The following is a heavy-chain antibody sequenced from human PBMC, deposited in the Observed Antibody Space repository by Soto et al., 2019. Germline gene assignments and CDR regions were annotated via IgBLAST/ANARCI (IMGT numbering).Heavy chain of an antibody. Sequence: SETLSLTCAVYGVYLSGYYCSWIRQPPGKGLEWIGEINHSGSTNYNPSLKSRVTISVDTSQNQFSLKLSSVTAADTAVYYCARRITIFGVVIIKIFWFDPWGQGTLVTVSS. J-gene: IGHJ5*02. CDR2: INHSGST. CDR1: GVYLSGYY. CDR3: ARRITIFGVVIIKIFWFDP. V-gene: IGHV4-34*01. D-gene: IGHD3-3*01.